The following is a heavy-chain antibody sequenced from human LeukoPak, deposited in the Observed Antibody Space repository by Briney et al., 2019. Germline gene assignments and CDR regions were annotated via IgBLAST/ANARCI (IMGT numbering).Heavy chain of an antibody. CDR1: GGSFSGYY. D-gene: IGHD3-22*01. J-gene: IGHJ4*02. Sequence: PSETLSLTCAVYGGSFSGYYWNWIRQPSGKGLEWIGEINHSGSTNYNPSLKSRVTISLDTSKNQFSLKLSSVIAADTAVYYCARGYYYDSSGYYGDYWGQGTLVTVSS. V-gene: IGHV4-34*01. CDR3: ARGYYYDSSGYYGDY. CDR2: INHSGST.